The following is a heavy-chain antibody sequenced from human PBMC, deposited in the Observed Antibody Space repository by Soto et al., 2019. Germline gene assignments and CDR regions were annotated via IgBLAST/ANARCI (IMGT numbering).Heavy chain of an antibody. CDR2: INPNSGGT. Sequence: GPVKVSCKASGYTFTGYYMHWVRQAPGQGLEWMGWINPNSGGTNYAQKFQGRVTMTRDTSISTAYMELSRLRSDDTAVYYCARAGDSSGYYSPFDYWGQGTLVTVSS. J-gene: IGHJ4*02. V-gene: IGHV1-2*02. D-gene: IGHD3-22*01. CDR3: ARAGDSSGYYSPFDY. CDR1: GYTFTGYY.